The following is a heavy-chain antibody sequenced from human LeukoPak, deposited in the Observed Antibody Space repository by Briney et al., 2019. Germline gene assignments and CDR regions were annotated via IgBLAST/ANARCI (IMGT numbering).Heavy chain of an antibody. CDR2: IVVGSGNT. CDR3: AAEFVSGSYFGDY. CDR1: GFTFTSSA. D-gene: IGHD1-26*01. V-gene: IGHV1-58*02. J-gene: IGHJ4*02. Sequence: SVKVSCKASGFTFTSSAMQWVRQARGQRLEWIGWIVVGSGNTNYAQKFQERVTITRDMSTSTAYMELSSLRSEDTAVYYCAAEFVSGSYFGDYWGQGTLVTVSS.